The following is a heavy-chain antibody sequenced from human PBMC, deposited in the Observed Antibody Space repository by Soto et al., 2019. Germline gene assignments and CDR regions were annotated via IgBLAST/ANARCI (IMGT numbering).Heavy chain of an antibody. CDR3: ARGAGVNFAS. CDR1: GGSISSGGSS. J-gene: IGHJ4*02. Sequence: QLQLQESGSGLVKPSQTLSLTCAVSGGSISSGGSSWTWIRQPPGKGLEWIGYIYHSGSTYYNPSLKSRVTISVDRYKNQFSLKLTSVTAADTAVYYCARGAGVNFASWGQGTVVTVSS. CDR2: IYHSGST. V-gene: IGHV4-30-2*01. D-gene: IGHD3-10*01.